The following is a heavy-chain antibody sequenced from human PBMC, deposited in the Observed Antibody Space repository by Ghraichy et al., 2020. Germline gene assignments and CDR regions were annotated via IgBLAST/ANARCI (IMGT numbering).Heavy chain of an antibody. Sequence: GGSLRLSCAASGITFSSYALCWVRQAPVKGLEWLALISEDGSNKYYAASVKGRFTISRDNSKNTLYLQMDSLRGDDTAVYYCARPKQWELLFPMAYWGQGTLVNVSS. CDR3: ARPKQWELLFPMAY. CDR1: GITFSSYA. J-gene: IGHJ4*02. V-gene: IGHV3-30-3*01. D-gene: IGHD1-26*01. CDR2: ISEDGSNK.